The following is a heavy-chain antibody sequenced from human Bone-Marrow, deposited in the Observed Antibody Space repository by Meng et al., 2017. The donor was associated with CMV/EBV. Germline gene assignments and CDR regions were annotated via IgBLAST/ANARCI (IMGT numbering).Heavy chain of an antibody. D-gene: IGHD3-10*02. Sequence: GESLKISCAASGFTFSSYEMNWVRQAPGKGLEWVSYISSSGSTIYYADSVKGRFTISRDNSKNTLYLQMNSLRLEDTAVYYCAKDSPLFGSNTPYFDSWGQGTLFTVSS. CDR3: AKDSPLFGSNTPYFDS. V-gene: IGHV3-48*03. CDR2: ISSSGSTI. J-gene: IGHJ4*02. CDR1: GFTFSSYE.